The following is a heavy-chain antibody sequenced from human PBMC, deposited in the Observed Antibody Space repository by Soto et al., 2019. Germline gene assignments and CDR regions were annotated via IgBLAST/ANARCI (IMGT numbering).Heavy chain of an antibody. CDR1: GFTFSSYG. Sequence: GGSLRLSCAASGFTFSSYGMHWVRQAPGKGLEWVAVISYDGSNKYYADSVKGRFTISRDNSKNTLYLQMNSLRAEDTAVYYCAKDRSKTGFLEDEGGQIHYGMDVWGQGTTVTVSS. J-gene: IGHJ6*02. CDR3: AKDRSKTGFLEDEGGQIHYGMDV. CDR2: ISYDGSNK. D-gene: IGHD3-3*01. V-gene: IGHV3-30*18.